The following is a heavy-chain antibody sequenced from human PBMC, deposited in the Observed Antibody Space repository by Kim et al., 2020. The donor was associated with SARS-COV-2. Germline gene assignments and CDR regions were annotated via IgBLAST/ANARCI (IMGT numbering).Heavy chain of an antibody. D-gene: IGHD5-12*01. CDR1: GGSFSGYY. CDR3: ARGRLPDP. V-gene: IGHV4-34*01. Sequence: SETLSLTCAVYGGSFSGYYWSWIRQPPGKGLEWIGEINHSGSTNYNPSLKSRVTISVDTSKNQFSLKLSSVTAADTAVYYCARGRLPDPWGQGTLVTVSS. CDR2: INHSGST. J-gene: IGHJ5*02.